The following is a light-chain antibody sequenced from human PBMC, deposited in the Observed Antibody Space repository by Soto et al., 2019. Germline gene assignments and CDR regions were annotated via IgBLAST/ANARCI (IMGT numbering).Light chain of an antibody. J-gene: IGKJ4*01. V-gene: IGKV3-11*01. CDR1: QSVSSY. CDR2: DAS. CDR3: QQRSNWPLLT. Sequence: IVLTQSPATLSLSPGERATLSCRASQSVSSYLAWYQQKPGQAPRLLIYDASNRATGIPGRFSGSGSGTDFTLTISSLEPEDFAVYHCQQRSNWPLLTFGGGTKVEIK.